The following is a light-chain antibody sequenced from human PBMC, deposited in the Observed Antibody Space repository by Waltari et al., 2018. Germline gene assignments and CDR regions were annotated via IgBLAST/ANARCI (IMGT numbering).Light chain of an antibody. Sequence: QSALTQPASVSASPGQSITVSCSGSISDIGLFKVVSWFQQYPGKPPRLIIYEVKKRPPGISDRFSATKSGNVASLTISGLQADDEADYYCCSFTSSSTYVFGSGTTVTVL. CDR1: ISDIGLFKV. CDR2: EVK. CDR3: CSFTSSSTYV. V-gene: IGLV2-23*02. J-gene: IGLJ1*01.